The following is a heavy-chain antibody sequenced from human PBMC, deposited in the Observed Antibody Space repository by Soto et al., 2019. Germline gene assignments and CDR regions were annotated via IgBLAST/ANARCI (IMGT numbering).Heavy chain of an antibody. J-gene: IGHJ4*02. Sequence: SDTLSLTGTVSGSSISSYYWSWIRQPPGKGLEWIGYIYYSGSTNYNPSLKSRVTISVDTSKNQFSLKLSSVTAADTAVYYCARGTHRRLDYDILTGYYPLFDYWGQGTLVTVSS. CDR3: ARGTHRRLDYDILTGYYPLFDY. CDR2: IYYSGST. CDR1: GSSISSYY. V-gene: IGHV4-59*07. D-gene: IGHD3-9*01.